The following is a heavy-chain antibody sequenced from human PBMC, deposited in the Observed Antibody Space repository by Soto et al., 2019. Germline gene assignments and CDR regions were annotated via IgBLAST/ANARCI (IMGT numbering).Heavy chain of an antibody. Sequence: GGSLRLSCAASGFTFSNAWMNWVRQAPGKGLEWVGRIKSKTDGGTTDYAASVKGRFTISRDDSKNTLYLQMNSLKTEDTAVYYCTTVDDSSGWTDAFDIWGQGTMVTVSS. V-gene: IGHV3-15*07. CDR3: TTVDDSSGWTDAFDI. CDR1: GFTFSNAW. CDR2: IKSKTDGGTT. J-gene: IGHJ3*02. D-gene: IGHD6-19*01.